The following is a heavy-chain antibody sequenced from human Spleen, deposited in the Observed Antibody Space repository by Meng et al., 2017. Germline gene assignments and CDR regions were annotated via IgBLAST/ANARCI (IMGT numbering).Heavy chain of an antibody. J-gene: IGHJ4*02. Sequence: QVQLQQWGAGLLKPSETLTLTCAVYGGSFSRYYWSWIRQPPGKGLEWIGEINHRGRTNYNPSLKSRVTISVDTSKNQFSLKLSSVTAADSAVYYCARGPTTMAHDFDYWGQGTLVTVSS. CDR2: INHRGRT. D-gene: IGHD4-11*01. CDR3: ARGPTTMAHDFDY. V-gene: IGHV4-34*01. CDR1: GGSFSRYY.